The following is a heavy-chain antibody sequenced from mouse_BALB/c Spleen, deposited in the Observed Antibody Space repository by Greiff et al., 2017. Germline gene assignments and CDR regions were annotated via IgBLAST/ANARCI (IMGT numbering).Heavy chain of an antibody. CDR3: ATSYYRYGGGSDAMDY. Sequence: QVQLKQSGAELVRPGTSVKVSCKASGYAFTNYLIEWVKQRPGQGLEWIGVINPGSGGTNYNEKFKGKATLTADKSSSTAYMQLSSLTSDDSAVYFCATSYYRYGGGSDAMDYWGQGTSVTVSS. CDR2: INPGSGGT. V-gene: IGHV1-54*01. D-gene: IGHD2-14*01. J-gene: IGHJ4*01. CDR1: GYAFTNYL.